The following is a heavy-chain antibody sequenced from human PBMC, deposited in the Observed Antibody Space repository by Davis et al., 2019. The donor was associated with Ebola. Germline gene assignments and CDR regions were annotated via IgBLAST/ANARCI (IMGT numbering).Heavy chain of an antibody. V-gene: IGHV3-66*02. J-gene: IGHJ4*02. CDR3: AGWTATSFY. Sequence: GESLKISCAASGFSVSGNYMSWVRQAPRKGLELLSILYNNDDTKYADSVKGRFHVSTDKSKNTMYFQMNSLRPDDTAVYFCAGWTATSFYWGQGTLVTVSS. CDR2: LYNNDDT. CDR1: GFSVSGNY. D-gene: IGHD1-1*01.